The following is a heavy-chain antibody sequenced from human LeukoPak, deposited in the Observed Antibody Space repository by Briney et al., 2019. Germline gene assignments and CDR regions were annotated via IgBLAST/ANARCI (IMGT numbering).Heavy chain of an antibody. D-gene: IGHD1-26*01. V-gene: IGHV3-43*01. CDR1: GFTFGDYA. CDR2: IRWDGGKT. CDR3: AKSQSGNYLPLLYFQQ. J-gene: IGHJ1*01. Sequence: PGGSLRLSCAASGFTFGDYAMHWLRQLPGKGLEWVSLIRWDGGKTYYADSVKGRFTISRDNSKNSLYLQINSLRTEDTAFYYCAKSQSGNYLPLLYFQQWGQGTLVTVSS.